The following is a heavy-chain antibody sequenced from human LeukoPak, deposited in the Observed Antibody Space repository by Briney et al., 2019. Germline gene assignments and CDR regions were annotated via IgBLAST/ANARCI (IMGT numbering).Heavy chain of an antibody. D-gene: IGHD2-15*01. Sequence: SVKVSCKASGYTFTYRYLHWVRQAPGQALEWMGWITPFNGNTNYAQKFQDRVTITMDRSMSTAYMELSSLRSEDTAMYYCAIQEYCSGGSCYFVFDYRGQGTLVTVSS. CDR1: GYTFTYRY. CDR2: ITPFNGNT. V-gene: IGHV1-45*02. CDR3: AIQEYCSGGSCYFVFDY. J-gene: IGHJ4*02.